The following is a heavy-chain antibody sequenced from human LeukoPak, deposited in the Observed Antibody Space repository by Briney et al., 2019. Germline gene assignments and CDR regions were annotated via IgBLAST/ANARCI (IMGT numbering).Heavy chain of an antibody. CDR1: GYTFTSYD. V-gene: IGHV1-8*03. D-gene: IGHD3-3*01. J-gene: IGHJ4*02. Sequence: GASVKVSCKASGYTFTSYDINWVRQATGQGLEWMGWMNPNSGNTGYAQKFQGRVTITRNTSISTAYMELSSLRSDDTAVYYCARTPVRNDFWSGSVCDYWGQGTLVTVSS. CDR3: ARTPVRNDFWSGSVCDY. CDR2: MNPNSGNT.